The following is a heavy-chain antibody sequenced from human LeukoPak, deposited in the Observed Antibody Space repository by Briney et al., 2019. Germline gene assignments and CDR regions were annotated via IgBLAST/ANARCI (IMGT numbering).Heavy chain of an antibody. CDR1: GGSFSGYY. CDR3: ARGSYDYGSGSYYWFDP. Sequence: PSETLSLTCAVYGGSFSGYYWNGIRQPPGKGLEWIGEINHSGSTNYNPSLKSRVTISVDTSKNQFSLKLSSLTAADTAVYYCARGSYDYGSGSYYWFDPWGPGTLVTVSS. V-gene: IGHV4-34*01. J-gene: IGHJ5*02. CDR2: INHSGST. D-gene: IGHD3-10*01.